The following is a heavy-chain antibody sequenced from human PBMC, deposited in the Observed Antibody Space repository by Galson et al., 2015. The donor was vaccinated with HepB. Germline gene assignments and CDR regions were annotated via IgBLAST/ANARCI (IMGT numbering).Heavy chain of an antibody. D-gene: IGHD3-10*01. CDR3: AHRLRNYYGSGPVDWFDP. CDR2: IYWDDDK. V-gene: IGHV2-5*02. J-gene: IGHJ5*02. CDR1: GFSLSTSGVG. Sequence: PALVKPTQTLTLTCTFSGFSLSTSGVGVGWIRQPPGKALEWLALIYWDDDKRYSPSLKSRLTITKDTSKNQVVLTMTNMDPVDTATYYCAHRLRNYYGSGPVDWFDPWGQGTLVTVSS.